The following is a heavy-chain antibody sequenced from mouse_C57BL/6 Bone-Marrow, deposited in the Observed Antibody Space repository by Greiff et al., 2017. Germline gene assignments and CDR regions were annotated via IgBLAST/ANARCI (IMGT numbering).Heavy chain of an antibody. Sequence: VKVVESDAELVKPGASVKISCKVSGYTFTDHTIHWMKQRPEQGLEWIGYIYPRDGSTKYNEKFKGKATLTADKSSSTAYMELRSLTSEDSAVYSCASRGLYYGNPALFAYWGQGTLVTVSA. CDR2: IYPRDGST. CDR3: ASRGLYYGNPALFAY. CDR1: GYTFTDHT. V-gene: IGHV1-78*01. J-gene: IGHJ3*01. D-gene: IGHD2-1*01.